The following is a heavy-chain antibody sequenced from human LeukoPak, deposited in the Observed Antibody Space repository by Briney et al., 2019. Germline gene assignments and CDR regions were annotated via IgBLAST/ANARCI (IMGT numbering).Heavy chain of an antibody. CDR2: INDSGST. J-gene: IGHJ4*02. V-gene: IGHV4-34*01. D-gene: IGHD6-13*01. CDR3: GQPSVAADPVGIAGVRRGYLNY. CDR1: GGSFSGYY. Sequence: PSETLSLTCAVYGGSFSGYYWSWIRQPPGKGLEWIGEINDSGSTNYNPSLKSRVTLSVDTSKNQFSLKLTSVTAGDTAVYARGQPSVAADPVGIAGVRRGYLNYWGQGTLVTVSP.